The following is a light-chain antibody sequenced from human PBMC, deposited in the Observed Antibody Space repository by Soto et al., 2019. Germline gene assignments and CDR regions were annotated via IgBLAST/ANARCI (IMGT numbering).Light chain of an antibody. J-gene: IGKJ1*01. CDR3: QQYNSMAT. V-gene: IGKV1-5*01. CDR2: DAS. CDR1: QSISSW. Sequence: DIQMTQSPSTLSASVGDRVTITCRASQSISSWLAWYQQKPGKAPKLLIYDASSLESGVPSRSSGSGSGTEFTLTISSLQPDDFATYYCQQYNSMATFGQGTKVEIK.